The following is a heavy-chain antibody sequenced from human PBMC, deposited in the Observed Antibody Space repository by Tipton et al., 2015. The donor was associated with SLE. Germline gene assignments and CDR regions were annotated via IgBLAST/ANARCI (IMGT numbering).Heavy chain of an antibody. CDR3: ARVLGGYGDFEEIYYYGMDV. CDR1: GGTFSTYV. D-gene: IGHD4-17*01. CDR2: IFPTLGVG. Sequence: QLVQSGPEVKKPGSSVKVSCKASGGTFSTYVISWVRQAPGEGLEWMGVIFPTLGVGNYAQKFQGRVTITADKSTSTAYMELSSLRFEDTAVYYCARVLGGYGDFEEIYYYGMDVWGQGTTVTVSS. J-gene: IGHJ6*02. V-gene: IGHV1-69*09.